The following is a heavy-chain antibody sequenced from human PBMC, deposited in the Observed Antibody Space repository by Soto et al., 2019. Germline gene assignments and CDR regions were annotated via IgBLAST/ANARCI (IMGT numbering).Heavy chain of an antibody. CDR1: GLTFSSYG. CDR3: AKVGYCSSTSCYNDY. Sequence: PGGSLRLSCAASGLTFSSYGMHWVRQAPGKGLEWVAVISYDGSNKYYADSVKGRFTISRDNSKNTLYLQMNSLRAEDTAVYYCAKVGYCSSTSCYNDYWGQGTLVTVSS. V-gene: IGHV3-30*18. D-gene: IGHD2-2*02. J-gene: IGHJ4*02. CDR2: ISYDGSNK.